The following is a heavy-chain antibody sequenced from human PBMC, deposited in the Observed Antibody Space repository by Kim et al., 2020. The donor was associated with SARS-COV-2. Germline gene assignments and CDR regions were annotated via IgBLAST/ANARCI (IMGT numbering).Heavy chain of an antibody. D-gene: IGHD3-10*02. CDR3: ARGYVGAVFYYYYGLDV. V-gene: IGHV4-34*01. Sequence: SETLSLTCAVYGGSFSGHYWTWVRQPPGKGLEWIGEINHSGGTNYNPSLKSRVTISVDPSKSQFSLQLNSVTAADTAQYYCARGYVGAVFYYYYGLDVWGPGTTVIVPS. CDR1: GGSFSGHY. J-gene: IGHJ6*02. CDR2: INHSGGT.